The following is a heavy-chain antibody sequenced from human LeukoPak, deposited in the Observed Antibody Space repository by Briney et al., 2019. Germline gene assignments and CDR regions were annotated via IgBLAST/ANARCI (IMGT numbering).Heavy chain of an antibody. D-gene: IGHD2-15*01. Sequence: PSETLSLTCTVSGGSISSYYWSWIRQPAGKGLEWIGRIYTSGSTNYNPSLKSRVTISVDTSKNQFSLKLSSVTAADTAVYYCARLYSAAEVYYFDYWGQGTLVTVSS. V-gene: IGHV4-4*07. CDR2: IYTSGST. CDR1: GGSISSYY. J-gene: IGHJ4*02. CDR3: ARLYSAAEVYYFDY.